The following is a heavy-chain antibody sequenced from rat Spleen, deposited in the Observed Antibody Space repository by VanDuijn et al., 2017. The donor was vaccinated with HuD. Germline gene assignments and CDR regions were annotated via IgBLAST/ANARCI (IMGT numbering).Heavy chain of an antibody. Sequence: EVQLVESGGGLVQPGRSLKVSCAASGFTFSDYYMAWVRQAPKKGLEWVASISYEGSSTYYGDSVKGRFTISRDNAKSTLYLQMDSLRSEDTATYYCARPFGYNGYWYFDFWGPGTMVTVSS. CDR1: GFTFSDYY. V-gene: IGHV5-22*01. CDR2: ISYEGSST. CDR3: ARPFGYNGYWYFDF. J-gene: IGHJ1*01. D-gene: IGHD1-9*01.